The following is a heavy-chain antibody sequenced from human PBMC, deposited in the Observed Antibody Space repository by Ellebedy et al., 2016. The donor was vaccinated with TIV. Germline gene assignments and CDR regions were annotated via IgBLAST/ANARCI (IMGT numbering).Heavy chain of an antibody. CDR3: ARDRYGGNSFSLGYDY. Sequence: ASVKVSCXASGYTFTSYYMHWVRQAPGQGLEWMGIINPSGGSTSYAQKFQGRVTITADESTSTAYMELSSLRSEDTAVYYCARDRYGGNSFSLGYDYWGQGTLVTVSS. V-gene: IGHV1-46*01. CDR2: INPSGGST. CDR1: GYTFTSYY. D-gene: IGHD4-23*01. J-gene: IGHJ4*02.